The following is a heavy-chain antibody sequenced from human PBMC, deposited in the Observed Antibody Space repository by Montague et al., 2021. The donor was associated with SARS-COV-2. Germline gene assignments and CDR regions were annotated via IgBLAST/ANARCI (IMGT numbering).Heavy chain of an antibody. CDR3: ATQEDPSGWIPGPFDF. CDR1: GGSISSSSYY. J-gene: IGHJ4*02. V-gene: IGHV4-39*01. D-gene: IGHD6-19*01. Sequence: SETLSLTCTVSGGSISSSSYYWAWIRQPPGKGLEWIGSIYYGGSTYYNPSLKSRVIISVDTSKNQLSLKLSSVTAADTAAYYCATQEDPSGWIPGPFDFWGQGTLLTVSS. CDR2: IYYGGST.